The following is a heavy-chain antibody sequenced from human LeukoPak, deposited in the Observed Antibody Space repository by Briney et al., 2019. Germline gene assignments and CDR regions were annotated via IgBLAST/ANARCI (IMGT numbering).Heavy chain of an antibody. CDR1: GFTFSSYA. D-gene: IGHD3-10*01. J-gene: IGHJ5*02. Sequence: PGGSLRLSCAASGFTFSSYAMSWVRQAPGKGLEWVSAISGSGGSTYYADSVKGRFTISRDNSKDTLYLQMNSLRAEDTAVYYCAKQYYYGSGSFYWFDPWGQGTLVTVSS. CDR2: ISGSGGST. V-gene: IGHV3-23*01. CDR3: AKQYYYGSGSFYWFDP.